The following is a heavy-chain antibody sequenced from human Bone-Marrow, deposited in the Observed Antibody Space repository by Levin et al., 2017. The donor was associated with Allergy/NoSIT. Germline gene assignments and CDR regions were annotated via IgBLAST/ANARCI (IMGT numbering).Heavy chain of an antibody. CDR1: GESFSGYY. V-gene: IGHV4-34*01. D-gene: IGHD5/OR15-5a*01. J-gene: IGHJ6*03. CDR3: ARGHSVLDTNYYYYYSHMDV. Sequence: SETLSLTCAVYGESFSGYYWTWIRQSPGKGLEWIGEINHYGTATYNPSLKSGVTISVDTSKNQFSLKLNPVTAADTAVYYCARGHSVLDTNYYYYYSHMDVWGRVTTVIVSS. CDR2: INHYGTA.